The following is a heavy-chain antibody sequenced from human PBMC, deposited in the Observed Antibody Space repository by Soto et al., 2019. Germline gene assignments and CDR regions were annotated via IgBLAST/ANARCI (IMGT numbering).Heavy chain of an antibody. D-gene: IGHD2-15*01. CDR1: GYTFTRYG. Sequence: GASVKVSCKASGYTFTRYGISWVRQAPGQGLEWMGWISGYNGNTHNAQKFQGRVTMTTDTSTSTAYMELRSLTSDDTAVYYCAREGYCSSGSCALYSHEYFGMDVWGQGTTVTVS. V-gene: IGHV1-18*01. CDR2: ISGYNGNT. CDR3: AREGYCSSGSCALYSHEYFGMDV. J-gene: IGHJ6*02.